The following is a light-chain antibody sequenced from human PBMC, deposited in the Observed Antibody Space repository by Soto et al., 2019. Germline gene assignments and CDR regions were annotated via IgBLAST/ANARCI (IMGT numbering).Light chain of an antibody. J-gene: IGKJ1*01. CDR1: QSINNW. CDR3: QQYNSFPWT. Sequence: EIQVTQSPASLSASVGDRVTLTCRTSQSINNWLNWYQQKPGKAPTVLIYGASSLESGVPSRFSGSGSGTEFTLTISSLQPDDFATYYCQQYNSFPWTFGHGTKV. V-gene: IGKV1-5*01. CDR2: GAS.